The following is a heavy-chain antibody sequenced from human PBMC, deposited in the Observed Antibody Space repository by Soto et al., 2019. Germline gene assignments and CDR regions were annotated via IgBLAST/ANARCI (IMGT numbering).Heavy chain of an antibody. Sequence: QVQLLQSGSEVKKPGSSVKVSGRASGGSLSSYPVTWVRQAPGHGLEWMGRIIPIVGLTNYAQKFQGRVTITADKSTSTAYMELSSLRSDDTAVYYCARPTGGHDAGGNYMDVWGKGTTVIVSS. CDR2: IIPIVGLT. D-gene: IGHD2-8*02. CDR1: GGSLSSYP. V-gene: IGHV1-69*02. CDR3: ARPTGGHDAGGNYMDV. J-gene: IGHJ6*03.